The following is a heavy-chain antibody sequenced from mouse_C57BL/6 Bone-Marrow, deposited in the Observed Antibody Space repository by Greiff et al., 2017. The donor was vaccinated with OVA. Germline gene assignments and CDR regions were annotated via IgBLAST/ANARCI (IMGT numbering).Heavy chain of an antibody. V-gene: IGHV14-4*01. CDR2: IDPENGDT. Sequence: EVKLQESGAELVRPGASVKLSCTASGFNIKDDYMHWVKQRPEQGLEWIGWIDPENGDTEYASKFQGKATITADTSSNTAYLQLSSLTSEDTAVYDCTTLSCYSNCVIAYWGQGTLVTVSA. J-gene: IGHJ3*01. CDR1: GFNIKDDY. D-gene: IGHD2-5*01. CDR3: TTLSCYSNCVIAY.